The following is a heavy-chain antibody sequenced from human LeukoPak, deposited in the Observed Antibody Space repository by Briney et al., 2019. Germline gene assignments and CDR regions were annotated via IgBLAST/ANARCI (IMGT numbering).Heavy chain of an antibody. CDR1: GFTFSSYW. J-gene: IGHJ3*02. V-gene: IGHV3-23*01. CDR2: ISAGGTST. D-gene: IGHD4-23*01. CDR3: AKRGRSGGKDHDAFDI. Sequence: GGSLRLSCAASGFTFSSYWMSWVRQAPGKGLEWVSAISAGGTSTYYADSVKGRFTISRDNFKNTLYLQMNSLRAEDTAVYYCAKRGRSGGKDHDAFDIWGQGAMVTVSS.